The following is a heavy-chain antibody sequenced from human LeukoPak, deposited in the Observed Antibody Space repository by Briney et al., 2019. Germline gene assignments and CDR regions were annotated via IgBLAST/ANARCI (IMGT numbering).Heavy chain of an antibody. CDR1: GYTFTSYY. V-gene: IGHV1-46*01. CDR2: INPSGGST. Sequence: ASVKVSCKASGYTFTSYYMHWVRQAPGQGLEWMGIINPSGGSTSYAQKFQGRVTMTRDMSTSTVYMELSSLRSEDTAVYYCARDQFWEIAAAGTPEIYDAFDIWGQGTMVTVSS. D-gene: IGHD6-13*01. J-gene: IGHJ3*02. CDR3: ARDQFWEIAAAGTPEIYDAFDI.